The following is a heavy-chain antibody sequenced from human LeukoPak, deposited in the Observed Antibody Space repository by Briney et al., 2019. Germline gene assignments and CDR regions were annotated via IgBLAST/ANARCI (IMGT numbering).Heavy chain of an antibody. Sequence: SETLSLTCTVSGGSISSGGYYWSWIRQHPGTGLEWIGYIYYSGSTYYNPSLKSRVTISVDTSKNQFSLKLSSVTAADTAVYYCAREGRGYSYGYYYYYGMDVWGQGTTVTVS. CDR1: GGSISSGGYY. D-gene: IGHD5-18*01. CDR2: IYYSGST. J-gene: IGHJ6*02. V-gene: IGHV4-31*03. CDR3: AREGRGYSYGYYYYYGMDV.